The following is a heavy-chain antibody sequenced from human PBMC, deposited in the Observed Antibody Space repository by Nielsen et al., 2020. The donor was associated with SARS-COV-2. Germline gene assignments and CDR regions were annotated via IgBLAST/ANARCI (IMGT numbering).Heavy chain of an antibody. CDR2: FDPEDGET. J-gene: IGHJ6*02. D-gene: IGHD6-13*01. Sequence: ASVKVSCKVSGYTLTELSMHWVRQAPGKGLEWMGGFDPEDGETIYAQKFQGRVTMTEDTSTDTAYMELSSLRSEDTAVYYCATERIAAAGAYYYYYGMDVWGQGTTVTVSS. V-gene: IGHV1-24*01. CDR1: GYTLTELS. CDR3: ATERIAAAGAYYYYYGMDV.